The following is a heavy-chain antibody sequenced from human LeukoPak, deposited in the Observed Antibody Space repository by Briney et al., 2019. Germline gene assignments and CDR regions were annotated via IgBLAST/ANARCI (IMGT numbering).Heavy chain of an antibody. D-gene: IGHD2-21*01. CDR1: GFTFSSYS. J-gene: IGHJ6*02. V-gene: IGHV3-21*01. Sequence: GGSLRLSCAASGFTFSSYSMNCVRQAPGKGLEGVSSISSSSSYIYYADSVKGRFTISRDNAKNSLYLQMNSLRAEDTAVYYCARDRYWGQDYYYYYGMDVWGQGTTVTVSS. CDR3: ARDRYWGQDYYYYYGMDV. CDR2: ISSSSSYI.